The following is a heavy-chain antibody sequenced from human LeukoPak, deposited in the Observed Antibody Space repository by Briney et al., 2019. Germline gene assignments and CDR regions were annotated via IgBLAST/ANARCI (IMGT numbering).Heavy chain of an antibody. D-gene: IGHD6-19*01. V-gene: IGHV3-33*01. CDR3: ARVRGGQWLVLNY. CDR1: GFTFSSYG. J-gene: IGHJ4*02. Sequence: PGGSLRLSCAASGFTFSSYGMHWVRQAPGKGLEWVAVIWYGGSNKYYADSVKGRFTISRDNSKNTLYLQMNSLRAEDTAVYYCARVRGGQWLVLNYWGQGTLVTVSS. CDR2: IWYGGSNK.